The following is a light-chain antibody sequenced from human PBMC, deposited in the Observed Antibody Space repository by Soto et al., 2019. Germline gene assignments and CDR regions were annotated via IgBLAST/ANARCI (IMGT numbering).Light chain of an antibody. Sequence: IQLTQSPSSLSASVGDRVTITCRASQRISSYFAWYQQKPGKAPKVLIYAASTLQNGVPPRFSGSGSGTDFTLTISSLQPEDFATYYCQQLNAYPYTFGQGTQLEIK. J-gene: IGKJ2*01. CDR3: QQLNAYPYT. CDR2: AAS. V-gene: IGKV1-9*01. CDR1: QRISSY.